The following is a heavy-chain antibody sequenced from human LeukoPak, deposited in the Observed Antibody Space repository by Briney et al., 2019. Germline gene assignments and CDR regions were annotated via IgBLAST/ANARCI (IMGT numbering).Heavy chain of an antibody. V-gene: IGHV3-53*01. CDR2: IYSGGST. CDR3: ARDTWAYYMDV. D-gene: IGHD2/OR15-2a*01. CDR1: GFTVSSNY. J-gene: IGHJ6*03. Sequence: PGGSLRLSCAASGFTVSSNYMSWVRQAPGKGLEWVSVIYSGGSTYYADSVKGRSTISRDNSKNTLYLQMNSLRVEDTAVYYCARDTWAYYMDVWGKGTTVTISS.